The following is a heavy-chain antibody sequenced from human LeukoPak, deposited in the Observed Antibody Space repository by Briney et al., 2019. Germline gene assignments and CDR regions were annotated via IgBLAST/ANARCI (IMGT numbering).Heavy chain of an antibody. J-gene: IGHJ5*02. CDR1: GGSITSYY. Sequence: SETLSLTCTVSGGSITSYYWSWIRQPPGKGLEWIGYIYYSGSTNYNPSLKSRVTISVDTSKKQFPLKMNSMTAADTAVYYCARDRGLGTWFDPWSQGTLVTVSS. CDR3: ARDRGLGTWFDP. CDR2: IYYSGST. V-gene: IGHV4-59*01. D-gene: IGHD1-1*01.